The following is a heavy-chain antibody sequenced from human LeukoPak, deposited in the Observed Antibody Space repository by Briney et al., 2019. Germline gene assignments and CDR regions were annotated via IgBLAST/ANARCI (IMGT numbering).Heavy chain of an antibody. V-gene: IGHV4-38-2*01. J-gene: IGHJ5*02. CDR1: GYSISSGNY. Sequence: SQTLSLTCAVSGYSISSGNYWGWMRQPPGKGLEWIGSIYQSGSTYYNPSLESRVTISVDASKNQFSLQLRSVTAAGTAVYYCATHLGDCTSTSCYRGGFDPWGQGTLVTVSS. CDR2: IYQSGST. CDR3: ATHLGDCTSTSCYRGGFDP. D-gene: IGHD2-2*01.